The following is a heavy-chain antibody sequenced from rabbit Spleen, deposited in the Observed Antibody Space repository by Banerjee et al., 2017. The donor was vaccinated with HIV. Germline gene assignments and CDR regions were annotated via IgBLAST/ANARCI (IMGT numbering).Heavy chain of an antibody. Sequence: QEQLVESGGGLVQPGGSLKLSCKASGFDFSTYGVSGVRQAPGKGLEWIGYIDPVFGIAVYASWVNGRFTISSHNAQNTLYLQLNSLTAADTATYFCVREVAGKFNLWGQGTLVTVS. CDR1: GFDFSTYG. CDR2: IDPVFGIA. V-gene: IGHV1S47*01. CDR3: VREVAGKFNL. D-gene: IGHD4-1*01. J-gene: IGHJ4*01.